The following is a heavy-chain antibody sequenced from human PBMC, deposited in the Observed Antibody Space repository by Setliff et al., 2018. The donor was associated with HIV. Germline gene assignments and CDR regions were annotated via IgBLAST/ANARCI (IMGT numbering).Heavy chain of an antibody. CDR3: ARPPRGYSYGDGVYLDY. D-gene: IGHD5-18*01. V-gene: IGHV5-10-1*01. J-gene: IGHJ4*02. CDR2: IDPSDFYI. CDR1: GYSFTNYW. Sequence: GESLKISCQGSGYSFTNYWLNWVRQMPGKGLEWMGRIDPSDFYIKYSPSFQGHVTISADRSITTAYLQWSSLRASDTATYYCARPPRGYSYGDGVYLDYWGQGTPVTVSS.